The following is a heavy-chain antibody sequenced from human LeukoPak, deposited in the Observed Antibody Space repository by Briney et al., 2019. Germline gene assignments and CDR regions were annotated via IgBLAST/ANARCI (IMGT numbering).Heavy chain of an antibody. CDR2: IWPSDSDT. CDR1: GYSFTTYW. CDR3: ARSPGNADY. J-gene: IGHJ4*02. V-gene: IGHV5-51*01. Sequence: GESLKISCRGSGYSFTTYWIGWVRQMPGKGLEWMGIIWPSDSDTRYSPSFQGQVTISADKSISTAYLQWSSLRASDTAMYYCARSPGNADYWGQGTLVTVSS.